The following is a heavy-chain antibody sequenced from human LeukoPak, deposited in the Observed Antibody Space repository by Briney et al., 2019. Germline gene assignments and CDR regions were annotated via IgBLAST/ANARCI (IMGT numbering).Heavy chain of an antibody. CDR2: IYYSGST. J-gene: IGHJ4*02. D-gene: IGHD3-16*01. Sequence: PSETLSLTCAVSGGSISSDGYSWSWIRLPPGKGLEWIGYIYYSGSTYYNPSLKSRVTISVDTSKNQFSLKLSSVTAADTAVYYCARLVQRYDYVWGSSSLPFDYWGQGTLVTVSS. V-gene: IGHV4-30-4*07. CDR3: ARLVQRYDYVWGSSSLPFDY. CDR1: GGSISSDGYS.